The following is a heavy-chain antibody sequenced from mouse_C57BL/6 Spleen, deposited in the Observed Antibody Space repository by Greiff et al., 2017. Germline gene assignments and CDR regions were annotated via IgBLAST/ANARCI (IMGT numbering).Heavy chain of an antibody. CDR1: GYTFTSYG. CDR2: IYPRSGNT. Sequence: LVESGAELARPGASVKLSCKASGYTFTSYGISWVKQRTGQGLEWIGEIYPRSGNTYYNEKFKGKATLTADKSTSTAYMELRSLTSEDSAVYFCARSGDGYPWFAYWGQGTLVTVSA. J-gene: IGHJ3*01. D-gene: IGHD2-3*01. CDR3: ARSGDGYPWFAY. V-gene: IGHV1-81*01.